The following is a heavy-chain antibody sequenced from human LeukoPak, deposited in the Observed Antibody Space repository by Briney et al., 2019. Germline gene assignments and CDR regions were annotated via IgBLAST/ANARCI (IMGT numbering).Heavy chain of an antibody. CDR3: ARNPPRTGDFNS. J-gene: IGHJ4*02. Sequence: ASVKVSCKASGYTFTGYYTHWVRQAPGQGLEWMGWINPNSGGTNYAQKFQGWVTMTRDTFISTAYMELSRLRSDDTAVYYCARNPPRTGDFNSWGQGALVTVSS. CDR1: GYTFTGYY. V-gene: IGHV1-2*04. D-gene: IGHD7-27*01. CDR2: INPNSGGT.